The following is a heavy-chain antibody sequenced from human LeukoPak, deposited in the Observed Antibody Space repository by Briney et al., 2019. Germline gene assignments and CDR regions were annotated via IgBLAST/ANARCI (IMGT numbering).Heavy chain of an antibody. Sequence: SVKVSFKASGGTFSSYAISRVRQAPGQGLEWMGGIIPIFGTANYAQKFQGRVTITADESTSTAYMELSSLRSEDTAVYYCATNPSNQWLSYYFDYWGQGTLVTVSS. CDR2: IIPIFGTA. V-gene: IGHV1-69*13. D-gene: IGHD6-19*01. CDR1: GGTFSSYA. J-gene: IGHJ4*02. CDR3: ATNPSNQWLSYYFDY.